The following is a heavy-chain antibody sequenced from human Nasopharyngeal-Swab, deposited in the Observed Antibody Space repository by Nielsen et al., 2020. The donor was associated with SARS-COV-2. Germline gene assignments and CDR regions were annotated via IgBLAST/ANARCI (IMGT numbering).Heavy chain of an antibody. V-gene: IGHV3-9*01. Sequence: SLKISCAASGFTFDDYAMHWVRQAPGKGPEWVSGISWNSGSIGYADSVKGRFTISRDNAKNSLYLQMNSLRAEDTALYYCAKDITSGDTMATHYYYGMDVWGQGTTVTASS. J-gene: IGHJ6*02. CDR1: GFTFDDYA. CDR2: ISWNSGSI. CDR3: AKDITSGDTMATHYYYGMDV. D-gene: IGHD2-21*01.